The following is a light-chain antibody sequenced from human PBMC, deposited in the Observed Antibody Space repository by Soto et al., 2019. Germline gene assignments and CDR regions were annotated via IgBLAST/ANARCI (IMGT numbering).Light chain of an antibody. J-gene: IGKJ1*01. CDR1: QSVSSN. CDR3: QQYHNWPPWT. CDR2: GAS. V-gene: IGKV3-15*01. Sequence: EIVMTQSPATLSVSPGERATLSCRASQSVSSNLAWYQQKPGQAPRLLIYGASTRATGIPARFSGSGSGTEFTLTISSMQDEDFAVYSCQQYHNWPPWTFGQGTKVEIK.